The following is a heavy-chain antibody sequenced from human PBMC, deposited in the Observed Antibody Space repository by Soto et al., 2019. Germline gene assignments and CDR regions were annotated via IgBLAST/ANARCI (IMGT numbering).Heavy chain of an antibody. V-gene: IGHV1-69*13. Sequence: SVKVSCKASGGTFSSYAISWVRQAPGQGLEWMGGIIPIFGTANYAQKFQGRVTITADESTSTAYMELSSRRSEDTAVYYCARSIERITIFGVVLTYYYYYGMDVWGQGTTVTVSS. CDR1: GGTFSSYA. D-gene: IGHD3-3*01. CDR2: IIPIFGTA. J-gene: IGHJ6*02. CDR3: ARSIERITIFGVVLTYYYYYGMDV.